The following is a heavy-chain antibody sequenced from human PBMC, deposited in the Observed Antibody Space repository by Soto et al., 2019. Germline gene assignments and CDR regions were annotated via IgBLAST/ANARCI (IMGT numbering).Heavy chain of an antibody. CDR1: GLTFRTYS. CDR3: ASLGAELLFFYYYYMDV. CDR2: ITSSSSTI. V-gene: IGHV3-48*04. J-gene: IGHJ6*03. Sequence: GGSLRLSCVASGLTFRTYSMNWVRQAPGKGLEWISYITSSSSTIYYAGSVKGRFTISRDNAKNSLYLHMNSLRAEDTAVYYCASLGAELLFFYYYYMDVWGKGTTVTVSS. D-gene: IGHD2-2*01.